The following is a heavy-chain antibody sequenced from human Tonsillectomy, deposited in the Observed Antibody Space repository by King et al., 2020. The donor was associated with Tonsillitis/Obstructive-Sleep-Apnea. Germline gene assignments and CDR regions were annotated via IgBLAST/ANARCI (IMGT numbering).Heavy chain of an antibody. CDR3: AKSLHWCRSTSCRYPYFYYYAMDV. Sequence: VQLVESGGGLVQPGGSLRLSCAASGFTFSSYAMTWVRQAPGKGLEWVSTINNSGGSTYYADSVKGRFTISRDKSKNTLYLQMNSLRAEDTAVYYCAKSLHWCRSTSCRYPYFYYYAMDVWGQGTTVTVSS. D-gene: IGHD2-2*01. CDR1: GFTFSSYA. J-gene: IGHJ6*02. CDR2: INNSGGST. V-gene: IGHV3-23*04.